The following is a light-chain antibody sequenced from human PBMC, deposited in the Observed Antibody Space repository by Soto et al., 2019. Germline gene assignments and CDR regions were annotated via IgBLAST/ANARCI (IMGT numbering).Light chain of an antibody. Sequence: QPVLTQPPSVSGPPGQRVTISCSGSSSSIGGNAVNWYQQLPGTAPKLLMYNNNQRPSGVPDRFSGSKSGTSASLAISGLQSEDEADYYCAAWDDSLRGCVFGGGTKLTVL. CDR2: NNN. V-gene: IGLV1-44*01. J-gene: IGLJ3*02. CDR1: SSSIGGNA. CDR3: AAWDDSLRGCV.